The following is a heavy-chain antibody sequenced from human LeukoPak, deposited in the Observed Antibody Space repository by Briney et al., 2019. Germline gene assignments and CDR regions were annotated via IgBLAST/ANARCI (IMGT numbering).Heavy chain of an antibody. CDR3: AKEYTGTFSPFPSYFDN. J-gene: IGHJ4*02. CDR1: GFTFSSYA. D-gene: IGHD1-26*01. Sequence: GGSLRLSCAASGFTFSSYAMSWVRQAPGKGLEWVSSISGSGGSTYFADSVKGRFTISRDNSKNTLYLQMNSLRAEDTAIYYCAKEYTGTFSPFPSYFDNWGQGTLVTVSS. CDR2: ISGSGGST. V-gene: IGHV3-23*01.